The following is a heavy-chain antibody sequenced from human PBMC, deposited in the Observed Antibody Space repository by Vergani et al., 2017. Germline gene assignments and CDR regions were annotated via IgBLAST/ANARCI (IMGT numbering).Heavy chain of an antibody. CDR1: GGTFSSYA. D-gene: IGHD1-26*01. J-gene: IGHJ3*02. CDR3: ARDRLMMGEPDAFDI. V-gene: IGHV1-69*14. CDR2: IIPIFGTA. Sequence: QVQLVQSGAEVKKPGSSVQVSCKASGGTFSSYAISWVRQAPGQGLEWMGRIIPIFGTANYAQKFQGRVTITADKSTSTAYMELSRLRSEDTAVYYCARDRLMMGEPDAFDIWGQGTMVTVSS.